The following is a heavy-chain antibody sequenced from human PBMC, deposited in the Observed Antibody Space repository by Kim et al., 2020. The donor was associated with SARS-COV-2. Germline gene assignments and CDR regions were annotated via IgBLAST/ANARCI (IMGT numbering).Heavy chain of an antibody. CDR1: AGSISSSPYY. CDR3: ASGLDY. CDR2: IFYSGTT. J-gene: IGHJ4*02. V-gene: IGHV4-39*01. Sequence: SETLSLTCTVSAGSISSSPYYWGWIRQPPGKGLEWSGSIFYSGTTYYNPSLKSRLTISVDTSKNQFSLKLTSVTAADTAAYYCASGLDYWGQGTLVTVSS.